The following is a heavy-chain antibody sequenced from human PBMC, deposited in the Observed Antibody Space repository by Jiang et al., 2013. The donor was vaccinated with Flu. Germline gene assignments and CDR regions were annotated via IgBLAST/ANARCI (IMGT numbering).Heavy chain of an antibody. CDR2: INPNSGGT. Sequence: KASGYTFTGYYMHWVRQAPGQGLEWMGRINPNSGGTNYAQKFQGRVTMTRDTSISTAYMELSRLRSDDTAVYYCARERGDIAAAGYEYFQHWGQGTLVTVSS. D-gene: IGHD6-13*01. J-gene: IGHJ1*01. V-gene: IGHV1-2*06. CDR1: GYTFTGYY. CDR3: ARERGDIAAAGYEYFQH.